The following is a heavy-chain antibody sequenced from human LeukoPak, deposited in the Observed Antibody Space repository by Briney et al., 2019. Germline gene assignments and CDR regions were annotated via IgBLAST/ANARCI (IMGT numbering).Heavy chain of an antibody. D-gene: IGHD6-19*01. V-gene: IGHV4-4*07. CDR1: GGSISSYY. CDR2: IYTSGGT. Sequence: SETLSLTCTVSGGSISSYYWSWLRQPAGQGLEGIGRIYTSGGTTYNPSLKSRLTMSVDTSKNQLSLKLSSVNAADTAVYYCAITPKAVYSSGWYYFDYWGQGTLVTVSS. J-gene: IGHJ4*02. CDR3: AITPKAVYSSGWYYFDY.